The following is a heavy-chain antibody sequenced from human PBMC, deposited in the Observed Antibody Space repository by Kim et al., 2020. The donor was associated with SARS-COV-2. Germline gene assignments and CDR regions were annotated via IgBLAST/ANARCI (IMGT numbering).Heavy chain of an antibody. V-gene: IGHV3-9*01. D-gene: IGHD3-16*01. J-gene: IGHJ5*02. CDR3: AKDMSSSVWTGFDP. Sequence: ADSVKGRFTISGDNAKNALDLQMNSLRAEDTALYYCAKDMSSSVWTGFDPWGQGTLVTVSS.